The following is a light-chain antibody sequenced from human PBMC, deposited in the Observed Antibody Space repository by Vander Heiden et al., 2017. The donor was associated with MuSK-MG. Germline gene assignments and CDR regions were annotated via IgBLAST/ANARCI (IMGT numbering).Light chain of an antibody. J-gene: IGKJ1*01. V-gene: IGKV2-28*01. CDR2: LGS. Sequence: EIVVTQSPLSLSVTPGEPASISCRSSESLQHVNGYKYLDWYLQKPGQSPQLLIYLGSNRASGVPGRFSGSASGTDFTLKISRVEAEDVGVYYCRQTLQTPWAFGQGTKVEIK. CDR3: RQTLQTPWA. CDR1: ESLQHVNGYKY.